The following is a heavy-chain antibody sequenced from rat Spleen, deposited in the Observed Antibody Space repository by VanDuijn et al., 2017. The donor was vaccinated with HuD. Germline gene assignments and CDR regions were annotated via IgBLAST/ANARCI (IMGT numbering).Heavy chain of an antibody. D-gene: IGHD4-3*01. CDR2: ITNSGGST. Sequence: EVQLVESGGGLVQPGRSLKLSCAASGFTFSNYYMAWVRQAPTKGLEWVASITNSGGSTYYRDSVKGRFTISRDNAKSTLYLQMDSLRSEDTATYYCTRVGNDNSGYEYYVMDAWGQGASVTVSS. J-gene: IGHJ4*01. V-gene: IGHV5S23*01. CDR1: GFTFSNYY. CDR3: TRVGNDNSGYEYYVMDA.